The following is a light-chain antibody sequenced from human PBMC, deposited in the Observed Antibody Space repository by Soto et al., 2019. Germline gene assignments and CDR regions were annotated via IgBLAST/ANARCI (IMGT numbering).Light chain of an antibody. CDR2: DSH. CDR1: RANIGNND. V-gene: IGLV1-51*01. CDR3: GTWDNTLSSTV. Sequence: QSVLTQPPSVSAAPGRKVTISCSGSRANIGNNDVSWYQQFPGTAPTLLIYDSHQRPSGIPDRFSASKSGTSASLGIADLQTGDEADYYCGTWDNTLSSTVFGGGTKLT. J-gene: IGLJ2*01.